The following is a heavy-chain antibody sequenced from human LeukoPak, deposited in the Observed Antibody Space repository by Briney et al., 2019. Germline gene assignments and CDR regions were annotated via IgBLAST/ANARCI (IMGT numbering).Heavy chain of an antibody. J-gene: IGHJ6*02. Sequence: GGSLRLSCAASGFTVSSNYMSWVRQAPGKGLEWVSVIYSGGSTYYADSVKGRFTISRDNSKNTLYLQMNSLRAEDTAVYYCAREGSNSDYYYGMDVWGQGTTVTVSS. V-gene: IGHV3-66*01. CDR3: AREGSNSDYYYGMDV. CDR1: GFTVSSNY. CDR2: IYSGGST. D-gene: IGHD4-11*01.